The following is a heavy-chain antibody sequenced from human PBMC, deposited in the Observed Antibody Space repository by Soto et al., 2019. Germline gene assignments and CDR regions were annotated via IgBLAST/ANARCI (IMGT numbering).Heavy chain of an antibody. J-gene: IGHJ6*02. Sequence: GESLKISCKGSGYSFTSYWIGWVRQMPGKGLEWMGIIYPGDSDTRYSPSFQGQVTISADKSITTAYLQWSSLKASDTAMYYCASYNWNYDHYYYYCGMDVWGQGTTVTVS. CDR2: IYPGDSDT. CDR1: GYSFTSYW. CDR3: ASYNWNYDHYYYYCGMDV. V-gene: IGHV5-51*01. D-gene: IGHD1-7*01.